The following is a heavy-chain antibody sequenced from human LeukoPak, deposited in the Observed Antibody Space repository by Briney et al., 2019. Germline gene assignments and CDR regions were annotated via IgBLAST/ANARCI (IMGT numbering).Heavy chain of an antibody. J-gene: IGHJ4*02. D-gene: IGHD6-13*01. CDR3: AKFIAAPFYFDY. V-gene: IGHV3-21*01. CDR2: ISSSSSYI. Sequence: GGSLRLSCAASGFTFSSYSMNWVRQAPGKGLEWVSSISSSSSYIYYADSVKGRFTLSRDNAKNSLYLQMNSLRAEDTAVYYCAKFIAAPFYFDYWGQGTLVTVSS. CDR1: GFTFSSYS.